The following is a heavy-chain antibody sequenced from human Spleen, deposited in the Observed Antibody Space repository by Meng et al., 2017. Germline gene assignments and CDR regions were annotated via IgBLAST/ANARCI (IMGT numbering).Heavy chain of an antibody. J-gene: IGHJ4*02. CDR1: GFTFSSYS. D-gene: IGHD4-17*01. CDR3: ARVPLFTSRTNGDYSDY. CDR2: ISSSSSYI. Sequence: GGSLRLSCAASGFTFSSYSMNWVRQAPGKGLEWVSSISSSSSYIYYADSVKGRFTISRDNAKNSLYLQMNSLRAEDTAVYYCARVPLFTSRTNGDYSDYWGQGTLVTVSS. V-gene: IGHV3-21*01.